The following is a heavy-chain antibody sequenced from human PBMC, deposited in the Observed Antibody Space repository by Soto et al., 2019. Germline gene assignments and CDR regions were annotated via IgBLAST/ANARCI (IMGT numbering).Heavy chain of an antibody. D-gene: IGHD3-9*01. CDR1: AVTPSTCS. CDR2: IFTTGTTM. CDR3: ARDKDWAFDY. V-gene: IGHV3-48*03. Sequence: GGYLRHWCMASAVTPSTCSVVVVCQAPGKGLEWLSYIFTTGTTMYYADSVKGRFTVSRDNAKNSVFLLLNSLRAEDTAVYYCARDKDWAFDYWGQGP. J-gene: IGHJ4*02.